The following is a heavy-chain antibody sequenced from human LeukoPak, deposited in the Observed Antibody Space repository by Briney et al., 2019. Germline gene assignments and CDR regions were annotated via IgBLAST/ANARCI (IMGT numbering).Heavy chain of an antibody. CDR3: ARDSGYDFWSGYPYYGMDV. CDR1: GYTFTSYG. CDR2: ISAYNGNT. Sequence: ASVKVSCKASGYTFTSYGISWVRQAPGQGLEWMGWISAYNGNTNYAQKLQGRVTMTTDTSTSTAYMELRSLRSDDTAVYYCARDSGYDFWSGYPYYGMDVWGQRTTVTVSS. V-gene: IGHV1-18*01. J-gene: IGHJ6*02. D-gene: IGHD3-3*01.